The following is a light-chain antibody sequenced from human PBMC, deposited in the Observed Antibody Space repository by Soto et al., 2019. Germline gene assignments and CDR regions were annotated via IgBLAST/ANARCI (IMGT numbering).Light chain of an antibody. V-gene: IGKV3-15*01. J-gene: IGKJ5*01. CDR2: AAS. CDR1: QSVRSN. CDR3: QQRSNWPPIT. Sequence: EIVMTQSPATLSVSPGERATLSCRASQSVRSNLAWYQQKPGQAPRLVIYAASTRATGIPDRFSGSVSGTEFTLTISGLQSEDFAVYYCQQRSNWPPITFGQGTRLEI.